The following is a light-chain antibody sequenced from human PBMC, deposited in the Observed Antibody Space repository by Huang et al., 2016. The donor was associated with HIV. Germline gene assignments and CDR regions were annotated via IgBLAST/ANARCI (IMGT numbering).Light chain of an antibody. CDR2: GAS. CDR1: QSVSSN. Sequence: EIVMTQSPATLSVSPGERATLSCRASQSVSSNFAWYQQQPGQAPRRLIYGASTRATGIPARFSGSGSGTEFTLTISSLQSEDFAVYYCQQYNNWPFYTFGQGTKLEIK. V-gene: IGKV3-15*01. J-gene: IGKJ2*01. CDR3: QQYNNWPFYT.